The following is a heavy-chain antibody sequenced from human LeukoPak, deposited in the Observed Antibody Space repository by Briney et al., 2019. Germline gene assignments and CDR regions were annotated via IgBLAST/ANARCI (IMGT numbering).Heavy chain of an antibody. D-gene: IGHD3-16*01. Sequence: PGGSLRLSCAASGFTFSSYWMHWVRQAPGKGLEWVANIKQDGSEEYYVDSVKGRFTISRDNAKDSLYLQMNSLRAEDTAVYFCARIVWGIVMPQNAFDIWGQGTMVTVSS. J-gene: IGHJ3*02. V-gene: IGHV3-7*01. CDR1: GFTFSSYW. CDR2: IKQDGSEE. CDR3: ARIVWGIVMPQNAFDI.